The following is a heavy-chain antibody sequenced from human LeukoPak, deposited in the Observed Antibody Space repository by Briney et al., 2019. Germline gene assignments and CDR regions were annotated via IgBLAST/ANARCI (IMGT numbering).Heavy chain of an antibody. CDR3: AGAARGVVPAAKGTIYYFDY. D-gene: IGHD2-2*01. V-gene: IGHV3-66*02. CDR2: IYSGGCT. J-gene: IGHJ4*02. Sequence: GGSLRLSCAASGFTVSSNYMSWVRQAPGKGLEWVSVIYSGGCTYYADSVKGRFTISRDNSKNTLYLQMNSLRAEDTAVYYCAGAARGVVPAAKGTIYYFDYWGQGTLVTVSS. CDR1: GFTVSSNY.